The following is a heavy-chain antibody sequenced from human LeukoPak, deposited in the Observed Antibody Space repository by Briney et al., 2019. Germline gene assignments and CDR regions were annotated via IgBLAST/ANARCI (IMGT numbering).Heavy chain of an antibody. Sequence: GGSLRLSCAASGFTFSSYAMSWVRQAPGKGLEWVANIKQDGSEKYYVDSVKGRFTISRDNAKNSLYPQMNSLRAEDTAVYYCARDDCSSISCYHNWFDPWGQGTLVTVSS. CDR1: GFTFSSYA. V-gene: IGHV3-7*01. J-gene: IGHJ5*02. D-gene: IGHD2-2*01. CDR3: ARDDCSSISCYHNWFDP. CDR2: IKQDGSEK.